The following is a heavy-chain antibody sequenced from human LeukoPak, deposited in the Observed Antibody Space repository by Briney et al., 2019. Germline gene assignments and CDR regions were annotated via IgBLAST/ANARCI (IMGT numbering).Heavy chain of an antibody. CDR2: IIPIFGTA. Sequence: ASVKVSCKASGYTFTSYGISWVRQAPGQGLEWMGGIIPIFGTANYAQKFQGRVTITADESTSTAYMELSSLRSEDTAVYYCARAWVDDFWSTYYMDVWGKGTTVTVSS. CDR1: GYTFTSYG. CDR3: ARAWVDDFWSTYYMDV. D-gene: IGHD3-3*01. V-gene: IGHV1-69*13. J-gene: IGHJ6*03.